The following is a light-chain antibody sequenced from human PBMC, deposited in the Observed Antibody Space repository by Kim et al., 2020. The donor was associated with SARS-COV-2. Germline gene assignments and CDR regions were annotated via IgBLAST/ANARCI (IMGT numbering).Light chain of an antibody. J-gene: IGLJ3*02. CDR3: QSYDSSNPWV. CDR1: SGSIASNY. Sequence: NFMLTQPHSVSESPGKTVSISCTRSSGSIASNYVQWYQQRPGSAPTTVIYEDNQRPSGVPGRFSGSIDSSSNSASLTISGLKTEDDADYYCQSYDSSNPWVFGGGTQLTVL. CDR2: EDN. V-gene: IGLV6-57*04.